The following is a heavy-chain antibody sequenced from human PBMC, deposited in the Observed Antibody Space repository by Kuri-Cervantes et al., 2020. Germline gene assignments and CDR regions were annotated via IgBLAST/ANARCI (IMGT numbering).Heavy chain of an antibody. J-gene: IGHJ4*02. CDR3: ARSFTRPGSRSAYYFDY. D-gene: IGHD4-17*01. CDR1: GFTFSSYA. V-gene: IGHV3-23*01. Sequence: GESLKISCAASGFTFSSYAMSWVRQAPGKGPEWIALISGAGETILYADSVKGRFTISRDNSRNTLYLKMNSLRAEDTAVYYCARSFTRPGSRSAYYFDYWGQGTLVTVSS. CDR2: ISGAGETI.